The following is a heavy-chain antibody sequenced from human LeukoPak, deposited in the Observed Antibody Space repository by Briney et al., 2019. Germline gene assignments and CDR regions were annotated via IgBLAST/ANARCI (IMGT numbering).Heavy chain of an antibody. D-gene: IGHD3-9*01. V-gene: IGHV4-59*12. J-gene: IGHJ6*02. CDR1: GGSISSYY. Sequence: SETLSLTCTVSGGSISSYYWSWIRQPPGKGLEWIGYIYYSGSTNYNPSLKSRVTISVDTSKKQFSLNLRSVTAADTAVYYCARGLHYNILTGGMDVWGQGTTVIVSS. CDR2: IYYSGST. CDR3: ARGLHYNILTGGMDV.